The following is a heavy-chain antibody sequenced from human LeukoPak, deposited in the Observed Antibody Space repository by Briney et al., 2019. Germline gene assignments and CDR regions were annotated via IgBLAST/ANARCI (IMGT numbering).Heavy chain of an antibody. CDR1: GFTFSNYE. Sequence: PGGSLRLSCAASGFTFSNYEMNWVRQAPGKGLEWVSYISSSGSTIYYADSVRGRFTISRDNAKNSVYLQMSSLRAEDTAVYYCARDGTPFDSWGQGTLVTVSS. V-gene: IGHV3-48*03. D-gene: IGHD1-26*01. CDR3: ARDGTPFDS. CDR2: ISSSGSTI. J-gene: IGHJ4*02.